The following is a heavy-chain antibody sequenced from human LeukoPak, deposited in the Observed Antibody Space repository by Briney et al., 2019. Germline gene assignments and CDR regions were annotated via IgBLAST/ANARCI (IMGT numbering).Heavy chain of an antibody. CDR2: IIPIFGTA. CDR3: ARTSRYGVNWFDP. V-gene: IGHV1-69*05. CDR1: GGTFSSYA. J-gene: IGHJ5*02. Sequence: SVKVSCKASGGTFSSYAISWVRQAPGQGLEWMGGIIPIFGTANYAQKFQGRVTITTDESTSTAYMELSSLRSEDTAVYYCARTSRYGVNWFDPWGQGTLVTVSS. D-gene: IGHD4-17*01.